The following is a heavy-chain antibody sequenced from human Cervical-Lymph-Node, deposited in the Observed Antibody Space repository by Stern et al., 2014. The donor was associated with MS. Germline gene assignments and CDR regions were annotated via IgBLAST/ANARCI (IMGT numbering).Heavy chain of an antibody. Sequence: VQLVESGGGVVQPGTSLRLSCTGSRFTFRSYGIHWVRQAPGKGLEWVSVTSYDGGNRQYADSVKGRFTISRDNSKNTVYLHLNSLRPEYTGVYHCAKDRRGGYNYLYGMDVWGQGTTVTVS. CDR3: AKDRRGGYNYLYGMDV. D-gene: IGHD5-18*01. CDR1: RFTFRSYG. V-gene: IGHV3-30*18. CDR2: TSYDGGNR. J-gene: IGHJ6*02.